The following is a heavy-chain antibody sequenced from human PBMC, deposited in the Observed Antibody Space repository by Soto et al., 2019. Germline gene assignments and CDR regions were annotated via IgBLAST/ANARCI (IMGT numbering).Heavy chain of an antibody. D-gene: IGHD5-18*01. CDR2: ISSSSSYI. V-gene: IGHV3-21*01. CDR1: GFTFSSYS. CDR3: ARGAGDTAMASDY. J-gene: IGHJ4*02. Sequence: LRLSCAASGFTFSSYSMNWVRQAPGKGLEWVSSISSSSSYIYYADSVKGRFTISRDNAKNSLYLQMNSLRAEDTAVYYCARGAGDTAMASDYWGQGTLVTVSS.